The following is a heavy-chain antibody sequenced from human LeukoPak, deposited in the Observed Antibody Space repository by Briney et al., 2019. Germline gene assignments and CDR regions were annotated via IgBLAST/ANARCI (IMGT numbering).Heavy chain of an antibody. CDR2: INHSGST. CDR1: GGSFSGYY. J-gene: IGHJ5*02. CDR3: AKAGGSWWFDP. D-gene: IGHD1-26*01. V-gene: IGHV4-34*01. Sequence: SETLSLTCAVYGGSFSGYYWSWIRQPPGKGLEWIGEINHSGSTNYNPSLKSRVTISVDTSKNQFSLKLSSATAADTAVYYCAKAGGSWWFDPWGQGTLVTVSS.